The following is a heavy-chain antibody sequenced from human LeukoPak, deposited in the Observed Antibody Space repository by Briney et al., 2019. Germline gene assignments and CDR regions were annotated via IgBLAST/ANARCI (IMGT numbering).Heavy chain of an antibody. CDR2: ISAYNGNT. V-gene: IGHV1-18*01. CDR3: AREGSVRDEAWWFNP. J-gene: IGHJ5*02. D-gene: IGHD5-24*01. CDR1: GYTFTSYG. Sequence: GASVKVSCKASGYTFTSYGISWVRQAPGQGLEWMGWISAYNGNTNYAQKLQGRVTMTTDTSTSTAYMELRSLRSDDTAVYYCAREGSVRDEAWWFNPWGQGTLVTVSS.